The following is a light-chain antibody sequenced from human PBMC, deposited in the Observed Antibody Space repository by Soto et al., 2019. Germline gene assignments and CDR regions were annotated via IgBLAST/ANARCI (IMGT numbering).Light chain of an antibody. V-gene: IGKV3-15*01. CDR2: GAS. CDR3: QKSNNWHRT. Sequence: EIVLTQSPGTPSVAPGDRTTLSLRSSQSVSSSYLAWYQKQNGQAPRLLIYGASTRATGIPDRFSGSGSGTEFTLTISSLKSEECAVDDGQKSNNWHRTGGQGTKVDNK. CDR1: QSVSSSY. J-gene: IGKJ1*01.